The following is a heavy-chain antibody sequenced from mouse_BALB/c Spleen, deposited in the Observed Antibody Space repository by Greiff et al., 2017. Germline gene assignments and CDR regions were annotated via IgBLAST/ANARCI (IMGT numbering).Heavy chain of an antibody. CDR2: ISYSGST. J-gene: IGHJ3*01. CDR1: GYSITSDYA. V-gene: IGHV3-2*02. D-gene: IGHD2-4*01. CDR3: ARGGDYGDGFAY. Sequence: EVKLQQSGPGLVKPSQSLSLTCTVTGYSITSDYAWNWIRQFPGNKLEWMGYISYSGSTSYNPSLKSRISITRDTSKNQFFLQLNSVTTEDTATYYCARGGDYGDGFAYWGQGTLVTVSA.